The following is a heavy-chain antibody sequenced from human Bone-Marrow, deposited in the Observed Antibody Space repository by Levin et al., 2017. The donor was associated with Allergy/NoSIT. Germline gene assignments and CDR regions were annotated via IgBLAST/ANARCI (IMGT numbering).Heavy chain of an antibody. J-gene: IGHJ6*02. CDR1: GFTFSSYA. Sequence: GGSLRLSCAASGFTFSSYAMHWVRQAPGKGLEWVAVISYDGSNKYYADSVKGRFTISRDNSKNTLYLQMNSLRAEDTAVYYCAREYSSSWQGDYYYGMDVWGQGTTVTVSS. CDR2: ISYDGSNK. D-gene: IGHD6-13*01. CDR3: AREYSSSWQGDYYYGMDV. V-gene: IGHV3-30-3*01.